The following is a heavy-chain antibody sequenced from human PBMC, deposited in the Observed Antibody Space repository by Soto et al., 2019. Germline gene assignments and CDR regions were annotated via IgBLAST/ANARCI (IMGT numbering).Heavy chain of an antibody. J-gene: IGHJ4*02. CDR1: GFTFSSYG. V-gene: IGHV3-33*01. CDR2: IWYDGSNK. Sequence: QVQLVESRGGVVQPGRSLRLSCAASGFTFSSYGMHWVRQAPGKGLEWVAVIWYDGSNKYYADSVKGRFTISRDNSKNTLYLQMNSLRAEDTAVYYCARDSKQWLATYFDYWGQGTLVTVSS. D-gene: IGHD6-19*01. CDR3: ARDSKQWLATYFDY.